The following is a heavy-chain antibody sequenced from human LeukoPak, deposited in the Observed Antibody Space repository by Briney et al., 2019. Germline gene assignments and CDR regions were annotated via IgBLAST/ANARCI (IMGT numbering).Heavy chain of an antibody. J-gene: IGHJ6*03. CDR1: GFTFSSYA. Sequence: PGGSLRLSCAASGFTFSSYAMSWVRQAPGKGLEWVSSISSSSSYIYYADSVKGRFTISRDNAKNSLYLQMNSLRAEDTAVYYCAREIGPQWLVPSDYYYYYYMDVWGKGTTVTVSS. CDR2: ISSSSSYI. V-gene: IGHV3-21*01. CDR3: AREIGPQWLVPSDYYYYYYMDV. D-gene: IGHD6-19*01.